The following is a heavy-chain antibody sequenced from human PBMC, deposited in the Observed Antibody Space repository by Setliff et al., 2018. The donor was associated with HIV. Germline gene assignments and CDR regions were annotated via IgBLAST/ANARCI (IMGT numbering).Heavy chain of an antibody. Sequence: PGGSLRLSCAASGFIFSSYEMNWVRQAPGKGLEWVSYINSYGSSTYYADSVKGRFTISRDNAKNSLYLQMSSLRAEDTAIYYCARSEKYCSSVSCFRGCYGMDVWGHGATVTVSS. J-gene: IGHJ6*02. CDR1: GFIFSSYE. V-gene: IGHV3-48*03. D-gene: IGHD2-2*01. CDR3: ARSEKYCSSVSCFRGCYGMDV. CDR2: INSYGSST.